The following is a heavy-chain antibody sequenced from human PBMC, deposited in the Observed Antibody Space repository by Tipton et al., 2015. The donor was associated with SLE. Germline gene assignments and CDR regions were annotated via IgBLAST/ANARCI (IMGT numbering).Heavy chain of an antibody. CDR2: INHSGST. Sequence: TLSLTCAVYGGSFSGYYWSWIRQPPGKGLEWIGEINHSGSTNYNPSLKSRVTISVDTSKNQFSLKVSSVTAADTAVYYCARDPGSSCPGCYFDYWGQGTLVTVSS. D-gene: IGHD6-13*01. V-gene: IGHV4-34*01. CDR1: GGSFSGYY. CDR3: ARDPGSSCPGCYFDY. J-gene: IGHJ4*02.